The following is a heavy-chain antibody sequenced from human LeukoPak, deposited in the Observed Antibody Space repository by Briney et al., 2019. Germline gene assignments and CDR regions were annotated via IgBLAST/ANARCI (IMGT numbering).Heavy chain of an antibody. CDR3: AKDSSGYYPAGFDY. J-gene: IGHJ4*02. V-gene: IGHV3-13*01. Sequence: GGSLRLSCAASGFTFSSYDMHWVRQATGKGLEWVSAIGTAGVTYYPGSVKGRFTISRENAKNSLYLQMNSLRAGDTAVYYCAKDSSGYYPAGFDYWGQGTLVTVSS. CDR2: IGTAGVT. D-gene: IGHD3-22*01. CDR1: GFTFSSYD.